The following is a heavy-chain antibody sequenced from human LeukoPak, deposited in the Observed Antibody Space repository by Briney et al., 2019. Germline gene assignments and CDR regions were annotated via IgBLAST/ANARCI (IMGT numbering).Heavy chain of an antibody. Sequence: SETLSLTCTVSGGSISSYYWSWIRQPPGKGLEWIGYIYYNGSTNYNPSLKSRVTISVDTSKNQFSLKLSSVTAADTAVYYCARQTDIVVVPAAIGGWFDPWGQGTLVTVSS. CDR3: ARQTDIVVVPAAIGGWFDP. D-gene: IGHD2-2*01. J-gene: IGHJ5*02. V-gene: IGHV4-59*08. CDR2: IYYNGST. CDR1: GGSISSYY.